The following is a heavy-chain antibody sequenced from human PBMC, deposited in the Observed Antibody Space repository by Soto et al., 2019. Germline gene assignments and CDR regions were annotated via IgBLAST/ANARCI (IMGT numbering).Heavy chain of an antibody. CDR2: ISSSGSTI. J-gene: IGHJ4*02. Sequence: GSLRLSCAASGFTFSSYEMNWVRQAPGKGLEWVSYISSSGSTIYYADSVKGRFTISRDNAKNSLYLQMNSLRAEDTAVYYCASGPEWELLTAFDYWGQGTLVTVSS. CDR3: ASGPEWELLTAFDY. D-gene: IGHD1-26*01. CDR1: GFTFSSYE. V-gene: IGHV3-48*03.